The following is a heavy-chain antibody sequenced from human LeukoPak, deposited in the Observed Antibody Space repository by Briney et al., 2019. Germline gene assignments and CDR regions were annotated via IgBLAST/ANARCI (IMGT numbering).Heavy chain of an antibody. CDR2: VYYSGSA. Sequence: SETLSLTCTVSGGSISSGDYYWSWIRQPPGKGLEWIGYVYYSGSAYYNPSLKSRVTISVDTSKNQFSLKLSSVTAADTAVYYCARDSSSWFDYWGQGTLVTVSS. CDR1: GGSISSGDYY. CDR3: ARDSSSWFDY. V-gene: IGHV4-30-4*01. D-gene: IGHD6-13*01. J-gene: IGHJ4*02.